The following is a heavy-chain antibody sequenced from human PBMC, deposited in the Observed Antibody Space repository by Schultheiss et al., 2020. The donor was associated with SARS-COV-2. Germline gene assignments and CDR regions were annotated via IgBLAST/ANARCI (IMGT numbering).Heavy chain of an antibody. V-gene: IGHV1-8*01. D-gene: IGHD2-2*01. CDR3: ARGSYCSSTSCLLGYYYGMDV. CDR1: GYTFTSYD. CDR2: MNPNSGNT. Sequence: ASVKVSCKASGYTFTSYDINWVRQATGQGLEWMGWMNPNSGNTGYAQKFQGRVTMTTDTSTSTAYMELSSLRSEDTAVYYCARGSYCSSTSCLLGYYYGMDVWGQGTTVTVSS. J-gene: IGHJ6*02.